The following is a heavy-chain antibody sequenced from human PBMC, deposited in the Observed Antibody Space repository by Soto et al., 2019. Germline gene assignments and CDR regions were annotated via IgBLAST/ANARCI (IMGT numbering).Heavy chain of an antibody. CDR3: ARRLYYDSSGFEGGGMDV. CDR1: GGSISISIYY. V-gene: IGHV4-39*01. J-gene: IGHJ6*02. D-gene: IGHD3-22*01. Sequence: SETLSLTCTFSGGSISISIYYWGWILHPPGKGLEWIGSIYYSGSTYYNPSLKSRVTISVDTSKNQFSLKLSSVTAADTAVYYCARRLYYDSSGFEGGGMDVWGQG. CDR2: IYYSGST.